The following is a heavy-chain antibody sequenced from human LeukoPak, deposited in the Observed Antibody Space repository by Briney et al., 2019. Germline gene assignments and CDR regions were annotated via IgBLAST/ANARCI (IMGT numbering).Heavy chain of an antibody. CDR2: ISSSSSYI. V-gene: IGHV3-21*01. D-gene: IGHD6-6*01. CDR1: GFTFSSYS. CDR3: ARDQWGIAARQPLDV. Sequence: GGSLRLSCAASGFTFSSYSMNWVRQAPGKGLEWVSSISSSSSYIYYADSVKGRFTISRDNAKNSLYLQMNSLRAEDTAVYYCARDQWGIAARQPLDVWGKGTTVTVSS. J-gene: IGHJ6*04.